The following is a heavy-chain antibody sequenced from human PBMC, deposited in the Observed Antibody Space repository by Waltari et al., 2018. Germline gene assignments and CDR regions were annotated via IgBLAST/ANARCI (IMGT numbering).Heavy chain of an antibody. CDR1: GYTFSSYA. CDR2: INAGKGNT. V-gene: IGHV1-3*01. J-gene: IGHJ6*02. D-gene: IGHD1-26*01. CDR3: ARDGSTVGANQLPYYYYGMDV. Sequence: QVQLVQSGAEVKTPGASVKVSCKASGYTFSSYAMHWVRQAPGQRLEWMGWINAGKGNTKYSQKFQGRVTITRDTSASTAYMELSSLRSEDTAVYYCARDGSTVGANQLPYYYYGMDVWGQGTTVTVSS.